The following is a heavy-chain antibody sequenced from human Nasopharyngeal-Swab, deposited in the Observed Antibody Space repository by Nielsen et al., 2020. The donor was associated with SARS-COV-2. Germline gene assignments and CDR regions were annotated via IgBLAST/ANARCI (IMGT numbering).Heavy chain of an antibody. V-gene: IGHV3-23*01. CDR3: ATDTQWLALFDY. D-gene: IGHD6-19*01. J-gene: IGHJ4*02. Sequence: WIRQPPGKGLEWVSAISGSGGSTYYADSVKGRFTISRDNSENTLYLQMNSLRAEDTAVYYCATDTQWLALFDYWGQGTLVTVSS. CDR2: ISGSGGST.